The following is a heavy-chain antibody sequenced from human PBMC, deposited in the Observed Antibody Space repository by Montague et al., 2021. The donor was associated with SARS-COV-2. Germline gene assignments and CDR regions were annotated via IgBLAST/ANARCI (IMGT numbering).Heavy chain of an antibody. D-gene: IGHD3-9*01. CDR1: GFTFSSYW. J-gene: IGHJ5*02. V-gene: IGHV3-7*01. Sequence: SLRLSCAASGFTFSSYWMSWVRQAPGKGLEWVANIKQDGSEKYYVDSVXGLFTISRDNAKNSLYLQMNSLRAEDTAVYYCARDRYFDWLFNWFDPWGQGTLVTVSS. CDR2: IKQDGSEK. CDR3: ARDRYFDWLFNWFDP.